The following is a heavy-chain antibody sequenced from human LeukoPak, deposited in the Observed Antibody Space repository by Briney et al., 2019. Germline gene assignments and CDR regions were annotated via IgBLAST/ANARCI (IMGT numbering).Heavy chain of an antibody. J-gene: IGHJ4*02. D-gene: IGHD6-19*01. CDR1: GFTFRNNW. CDR3: ARETPDSSGWD. CDR2: IKQDGSTK. V-gene: IGHV3-7*01. Sequence: GGSLRLSCAASGFTFRNNWMSWVRQAPGRGLEWVANIKQDGSTKNYVDSVKGRFTISRDNAKNSLSLQMSGLRVEDTAVYYCARETPDSSGWDWGQGTLVTVSS.